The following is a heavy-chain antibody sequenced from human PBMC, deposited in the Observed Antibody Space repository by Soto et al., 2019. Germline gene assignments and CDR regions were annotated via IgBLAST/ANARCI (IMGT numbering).Heavy chain of an antibody. CDR3: ARDLEANWFDP. D-gene: IGHD3-3*01. Sequence: GGSLRLSCAASGFTFSSYGMHWVRQAPGKGLEWVAVIWYDGSNKYYADSVKGRFTISRDNSKNTLYLQMNSLRAEDTAVYYCARDLEANWFDPWGQGTLVTVSS. CDR2: IWYDGSNK. J-gene: IGHJ5*02. CDR1: GFTFSSYG. V-gene: IGHV3-33*01.